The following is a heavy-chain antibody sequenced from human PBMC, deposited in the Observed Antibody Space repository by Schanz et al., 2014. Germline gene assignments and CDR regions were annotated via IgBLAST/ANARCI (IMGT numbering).Heavy chain of an antibody. J-gene: IGHJ4*02. Sequence: QVQLVQSGAEVKKPGASVKVSCKASGYTFTSYGISWVRQAPGQGLEWMGWISVYNHNKEYDQKVQGRVTMTADTSTNTAYMALTDRRSDDTAVYYCARDRRFFDRDDLYYFDSWGQGTLXTVSS. CDR1: GYTFTSYG. CDR3: ARDRRFFDRDDLYYFDS. CDR2: ISVYNHNK. D-gene: IGHD3-3*01. V-gene: IGHV1-18*01.